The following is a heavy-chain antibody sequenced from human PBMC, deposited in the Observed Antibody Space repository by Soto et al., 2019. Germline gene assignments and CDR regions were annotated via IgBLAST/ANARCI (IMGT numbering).Heavy chain of an antibody. CDR1: GFTVSDYY. V-gene: IGHV3-66*04. CDR2: IYSDGCT. D-gene: IGHD1-20*01. Sequence: EVQLVESGGGLVQPGGSLRLSCAASGFTVSDYYMSYMSWVRQAPGEGLEWVSVIYSDGCTYSADSVKGRITISRDNSKHTLYLQMNSQRAEDTAVYYCARPTKWNTYWYCGRWGRGTLVTVSS. CDR3: ARPTKWNTYWYCGR. J-gene: IGHJ2*01.